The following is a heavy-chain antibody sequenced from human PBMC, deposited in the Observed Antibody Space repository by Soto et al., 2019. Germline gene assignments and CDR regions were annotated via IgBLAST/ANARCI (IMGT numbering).Heavy chain of an antibody. J-gene: IGHJ4*02. CDR1: GFAFSSYA. CDR2: ISGSGGST. D-gene: IGHD6-6*01. Sequence: GGSQRLSCAASGFAFSSYAMSWVHQAAGKRLEWVSAISGSGGSTYYADSVKGRFTISRDNSKTTLYLQMISLRAEDTAVYYCVSSDEYISSSGYYWGQGTLVTVSS. CDR3: VSSDEYISSSGYY. V-gene: IGHV3-23*01.